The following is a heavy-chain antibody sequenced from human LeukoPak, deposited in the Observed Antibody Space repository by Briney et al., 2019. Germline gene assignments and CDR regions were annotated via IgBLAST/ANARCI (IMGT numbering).Heavy chain of an antibody. CDR2: IYYSGST. Sequence: PSETLSLTCTVSGGSISSSSYYWGWIRQPPGKGLEWIGSIYYSGSTYYNPSLKSRVTISVDTSKNQFSLKLSSVTAADTAVYYCARGVLHYDSSGYYNWFDPWGQGTLVTVSS. CDR3: ARGVLHYDSSGYYNWFDP. J-gene: IGHJ5*02. D-gene: IGHD3-22*01. CDR1: GGSISSSSYY. V-gene: IGHV4-39*07.